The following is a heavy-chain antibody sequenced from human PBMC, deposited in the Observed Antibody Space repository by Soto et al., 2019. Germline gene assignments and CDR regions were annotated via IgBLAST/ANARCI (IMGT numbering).Heavy chain of an antibody. V-gene: IGHV3-15*07. CDR2: IKGKTTGGTT. D-gene: IGHD3-10*01. Sequence: EVQLVESGGGLVKPGGSLRLSCAASGFTFANAWMNWVRQTPGNGLEWVGRIKGKTTGGTTDYPTPVKGTFTISRDDSKNTLYLHLNSLQTEDTAVCYCTAGLLRSGGMDVWGQGTTVTVSS. CDR1: GFTFANAW. J-gene: IGHJ6*02. CDR3: TAGLLRSGGMDV.